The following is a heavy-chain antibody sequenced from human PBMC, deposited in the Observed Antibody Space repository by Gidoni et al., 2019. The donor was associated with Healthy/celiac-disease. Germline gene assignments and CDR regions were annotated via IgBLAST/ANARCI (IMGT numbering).Heavy chain of an antibody. J-gene: IGHJ4*02. CDR1: GGSFSGYY. Sequence: QVQPQQWRAGLLKPPETLSLTCAVYGGSFSGYYWSWLRQRQGKGLEWIGEINHRGTPNYNPSLKSRVTISVDTSTNQFSLKLSSVPAADTAVYYCARPATPSGSFDYWGQGTLVTVSS. D-gene: IGHD2-15*01. CDR2: INHRGTP. V-gene: IGHV4-34*01. CDR3: ARPATPSGSFDY.